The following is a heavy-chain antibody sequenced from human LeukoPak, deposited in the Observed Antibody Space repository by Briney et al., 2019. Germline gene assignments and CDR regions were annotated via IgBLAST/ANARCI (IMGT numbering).Heavy chain of an antibody. Sequence: GGSLRLSCAASGFTFSSYPMSWVRQAPGKGLEWVSAISGSGDSTYYADSVKGRFTISRDNAKNTLYLQMNSLRAEDTAVYYCVRVRMGDDFNPFDYWGQGTLVTVSS. D-gene: IGHD3-16*01. CDR3: VRVRMGDDFNPFDY. V-gene: IGHV3-23*01. J-gene: IGHJ4*02. CDR1: GFTFSSYP. CDR2: ISGSGDST.